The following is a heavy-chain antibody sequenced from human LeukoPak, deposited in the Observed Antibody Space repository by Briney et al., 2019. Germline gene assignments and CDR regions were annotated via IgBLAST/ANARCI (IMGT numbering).Heavy chain of an antibody. CDR3: VRQRYVYGYCDS. D-gene: IGHD3-22*01. CDR1: GYSISSGRY. V-gene: IGHV4-38-2*01. Sequence: SETLSLTCAVSGYSISSGRYWGWVRQPPGTGLEWIGSLSHSGSIYYNPSLESRVPKSVDTSKNQFSLRLSSVTAADTAVYYCVRQRYVYGYCDSWGPGTLVTVSS. J-gene: IGHJ4*02. CDR2: LSHSGSI.